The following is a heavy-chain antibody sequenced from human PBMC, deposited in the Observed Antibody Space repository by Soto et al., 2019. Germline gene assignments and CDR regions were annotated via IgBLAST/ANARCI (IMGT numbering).Heavy chain of an antibody. Sequence: SETLSLTCAVYGGSFSGYYWSWIRQPPGKGLEWIGEINHSGSTNYNPSLKSRVTISVDTSKNQFSLKLSSVTAADTAVYYCARPSYGLRPYYYYYYGMDVWGQGTTVTVS. CDR1: GGSFSGYY. CDR3: ARPSYGLRPYYYYYYGMDV. CDR2: INHSGST. J-gene: IGHJ6*02. D-gene: IGHD5-12*01. V-gene: IGHV4-34*01.